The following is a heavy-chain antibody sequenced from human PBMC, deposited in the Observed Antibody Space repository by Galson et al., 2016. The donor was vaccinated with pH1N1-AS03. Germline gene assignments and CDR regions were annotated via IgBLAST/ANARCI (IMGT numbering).Heavy chain of an antibody. CDR3: ARVSAGLTGYYYAMDV. D-gene: IGHD4/OR15-4a*01. CDR1: GYTFTSHY. J-gene: IGHJ6*02. CDR2: INPSDGNT. V-gene: IGHV1-46*01. Sequence: SVKVSCKAPGYTFTSHYIHWVRQAPGQGREWMGIINPSDGNTNYAQRFQGRVTMTRDTSTSTVYMELSSLRSDDTAVYYCARVSAGLTGYYYAMDVWGQGTTVTVSS.